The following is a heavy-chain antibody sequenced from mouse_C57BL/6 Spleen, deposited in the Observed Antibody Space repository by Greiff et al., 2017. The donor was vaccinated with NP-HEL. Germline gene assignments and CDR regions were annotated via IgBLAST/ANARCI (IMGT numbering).Heavy chain of an antibody. Sequence: VQLQQSGAELVKPGASVKISCKASGYAFSSYWMNWVKQRPGKGLEWIGQIHPGDGDTNYNGKFKGKATLTADKSSSTAYMQLSSLTSEDSAVYFCARELGGTYYFDYWGQGTTLTVSS. CDR3: ARELGGTYYFDY. CDR2: IHPGDGDT. J-gene: IGHJ2*01. V-gene: IGHV1-80*01. CDR1: GYAFSSYW. D-gene: IGHD4-1*01.